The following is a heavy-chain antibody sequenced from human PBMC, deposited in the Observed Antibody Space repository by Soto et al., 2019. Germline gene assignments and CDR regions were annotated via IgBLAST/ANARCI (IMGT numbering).Heavy chain of an antibody. D-gene: IGHD1-26*01. CDR3: ARDSIVGATNYYYGMDV. J-gene: IGHJ6*02. Sequence: SVKVSCKASGGTFSSYAISWVRQAPGQGLEWMGGIIPIFGTANYAQKFQGRVTITADESTSTAYMELSSLRSEDTAVYYCARDSIVGATNYYYGMDVWGQGTTVTVSS. CDR2: IIPIFGTA. CDR1: GGTFSSYA. V-gene: IGHV1-69*13.